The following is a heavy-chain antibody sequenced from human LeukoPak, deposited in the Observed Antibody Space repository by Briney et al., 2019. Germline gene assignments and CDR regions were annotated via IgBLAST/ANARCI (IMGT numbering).Heavy chain of an antibody. CDR1: GGSFSGYY. Sequence: SETLSLTCAVYGGSFSGYYWSWIRQPPGKGLEWIGEINHSGSTNYNPSLKSRVIISVDTTKNQFSLKLTSVTAADTAVYYCARDFTGGSFDYWGQGTLVTVSS. D-gene: IGHD2-8*02. J-gene: IGHJ4*02. V-gene: IGHV4-34*09. CDR3: ARDFTGGSFDY. CDR2: INHSGST.